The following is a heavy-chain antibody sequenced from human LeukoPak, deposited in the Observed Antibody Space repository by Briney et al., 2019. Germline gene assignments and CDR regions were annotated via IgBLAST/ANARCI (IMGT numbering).Heavy chain of an antibody. J-gene: IGHJ4*02. V-gene: IGHV1-2*02. D-gene: IGHD1-26*01. CDR2: ITPNSGGT. Sequence: ASVKVSCKASGYSFTAYYIHWVRQAPGQGLEWVGWITPNSGGTNYAQKFQGRVTMTGDTSITTAYIELSRLKSDDTAVYYCARGIVGATFGNYGYWGQGTLVTVSS. CDR3: ARGIVGATFGNYGY. CDR1: GYSFTAYY.